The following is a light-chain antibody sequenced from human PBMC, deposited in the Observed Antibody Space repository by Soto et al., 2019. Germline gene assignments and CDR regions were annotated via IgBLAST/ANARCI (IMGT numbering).Light chain of an antibody. V-gene: IGKV1-5*03. CDR2: KAS. Sequence: DIQMTQSPSTLSAYVGDRVTITCRASQNIGTLLAWYQQKPGKALMFLIYKASNLESGVPSRFSGSGSGTEFTLTISSLQPEDFATYYCQQYDNYPLTFGQGTKLEIK. CDR1: QNIGTL. CDR3: QQYDNYPLT. J-gene: IGKJ2*01.